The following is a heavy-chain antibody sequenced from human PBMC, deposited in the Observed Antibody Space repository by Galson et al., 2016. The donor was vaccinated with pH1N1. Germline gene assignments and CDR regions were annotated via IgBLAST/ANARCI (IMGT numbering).Heavy chain of an antibody. J-gene: IGHJ6*03. V-gene: IGHV4-34*01. D-gene: IGHD5-24*01. CDR3: ARGRGGYNLRERQYYYSYMDV. CDR2: INHSGST. CDR1: GYSFSGYY. Sequence: SETLSLTCAVSGYSFSGYYWSWLRQPPGKGLEWIGEINHSGSTNYNPSLKSRVTISVDTSENQFSLKLYSVTAADTAGYYCARGRGGYNLRERQYYYSYMDVWGKGTTVTVSS.